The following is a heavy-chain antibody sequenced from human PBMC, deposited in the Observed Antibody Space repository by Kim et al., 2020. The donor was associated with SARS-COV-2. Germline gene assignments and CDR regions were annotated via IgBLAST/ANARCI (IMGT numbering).Heavy chain of an antibody. CDR3: AREGLLWFGDPAGFYFDY. CDR2: IYYSGST. D-gene: IGHD3-10*01. J-gene: IGHJ4*02. Sequence: SETLSLTCTVSGGSISSSSYYWGWSRQPPGKGLEWIGSIYYSGSTYYNPSLKSRVTISVDTSKNQFSLKLSSVTAADTAVYYCAREGLLWFGDPAGFYFDYWGQGTLVTVSS. V-gene: IGHV4-39*01. CDR1: GGSISSSSYY.